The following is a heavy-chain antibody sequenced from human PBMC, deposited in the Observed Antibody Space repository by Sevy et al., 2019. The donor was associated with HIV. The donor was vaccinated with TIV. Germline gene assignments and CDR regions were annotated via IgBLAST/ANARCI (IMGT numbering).Heavy chain of an antibody. CDR1: GFNFPGYW. CDR2: IKHDGSEK. J-gene: IGHJ4*02. CDR3: ARGKGWTDY. D-gene: IGHD2-15*01. Sequence: QLGGSLRLSCVASGFNFPGYWMTWVRQAPGKGLEWVANIKHDGSEKYYVASVKGRFTISRDNAKNSLFLQMNSLKAEDTAVYYCARGKGWTDYWGQGTLVTVSS. V-gene: IGHV3-7*01.